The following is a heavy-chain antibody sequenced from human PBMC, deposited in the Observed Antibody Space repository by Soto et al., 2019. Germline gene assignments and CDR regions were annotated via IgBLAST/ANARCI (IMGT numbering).Heavy chain of an antibody. CDR2: INVCTGNT. Sequence: QVQLVQSGGEVKKPGASVKVSCKASGYTFTDNGITWVRQAPGQGLEWMGWINVCTGNTDYAQKLQGRVTMTTDTSTSTAYLELVTPTSDDTAVYYCARAVGGSEYRNIHYWGQGTLVTVSS. J-gene: IGHJ4*02. V-gene: IGHV1-18*01. CDR1: GYTFTDNG. CDR3: ARAVGGSEYRNIHY. D-gene: IGHD3-16*01.